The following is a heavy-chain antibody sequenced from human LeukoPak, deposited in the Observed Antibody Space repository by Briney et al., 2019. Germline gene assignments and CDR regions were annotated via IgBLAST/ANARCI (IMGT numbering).Heavy chain of an antibody. Sequence: SETLSLTCTVSGGSISSGSYYWSWIRQPAGKGLEWIGRIYTSGSTNYNPSLKSRVTISVDTSKNQFSLKLSSVTAADTAVYYCVRGTVVREGRYFDYWGQGTLVTVSS. V-gene: IGHV4-61*02. J-gene: IGHJ4*02. D-gene: IGHD4-23*01. CDR2: IYTSGST. CDR1: GGSISSGSYY. CDR3: VRGTVVREGRYFDY.